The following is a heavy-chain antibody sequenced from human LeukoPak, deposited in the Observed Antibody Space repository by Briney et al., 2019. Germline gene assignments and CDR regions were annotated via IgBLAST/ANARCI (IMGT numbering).Heavy chain of an antibody. D-gene: IGHD1-26*01. CDR3: VKDLSGSYTFDY. J-gene: IGHJ4*02. CDR1: GFTFSSYA. Sequence: GGSLGLSCAASGFTFSSYAMHWVRQAPGKGLEYVSGINDNGRRTHYADSVKGRFTISRDDSKNTLFLQMNSLRAEDTAVYHCVKDLSGSYTFDYWGQGTLVTVSS. V-gene: IGHV3-64*03. CDR2: INDNGRRT.